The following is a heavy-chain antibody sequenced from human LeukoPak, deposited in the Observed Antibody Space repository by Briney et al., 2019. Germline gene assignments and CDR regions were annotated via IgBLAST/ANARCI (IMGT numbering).Heavy chain of an antibody. V-gene: IGHV3-30*02. CDR1: GFTFGNYG. Sequence: GGSLRLSCAVSGFTFGNYGMHWVRQAPGKGLEWVAFIRYDGSDKYYADSVKGRFTISRDNSKNTLYLQMSSLRAEDTALYYCAQYSYGDFWGQGTLVTVSS. CDR3: AQYSYGDF. CDR2: IRYDGSDK. D-gene: IGHD3-16*01. J-gene: IGHJ4*02.